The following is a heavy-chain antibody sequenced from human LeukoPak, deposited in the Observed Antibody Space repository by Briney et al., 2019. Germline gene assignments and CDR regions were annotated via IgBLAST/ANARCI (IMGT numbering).Heavy chain of an antibody. CDR1: GVSISSGNW. V-gene: IGHV4-4*02. CDR3: ATRDQSRTDVVPPDY. Sequence: SGTLSLTCAVSGVSISSGNWWTWVRQPPGKGLDWIGEIYHGGNINYSPSLKSRVTISIDKSKNQLSLNLNSVTAADTAVYYCATRDQSRTDVVPPDYWGQGALVTVSS. D-gene: IGHD5-18*01. CDR2: IYHGGNI. J-gene: IGHJ4*02.